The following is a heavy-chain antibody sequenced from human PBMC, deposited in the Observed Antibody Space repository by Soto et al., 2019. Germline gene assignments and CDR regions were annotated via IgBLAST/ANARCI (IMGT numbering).Heavy chain of an antibody. CDR2: IHSDVTT. D-gene: IGHD6-19*01. J-gene: IGHJ5*02. V-gene: IGHV3-53*01. Sequence: PGGSLRLSCAASGFSVSSNSMSWVRQAPGKGLEWVSVIHSDVTTYYADSVKGRFIISRDNSKDTLYLQMNRLRAEDTAVYYCARELTGSCYNWLEPWGQGTLVTVSS. CDR3: ARELTGSCYNWLEP. CDR1: GFSVSSNS.